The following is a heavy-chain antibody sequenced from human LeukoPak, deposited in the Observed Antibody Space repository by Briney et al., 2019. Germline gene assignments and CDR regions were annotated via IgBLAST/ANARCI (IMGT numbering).Heavy chain of an antibody. D-gene: IGHD2-21*01. CDR2: ISYDGSNK. J-gene: IGHJ4*02. V-gene: IGHV3-30*04. Sequence: PPGGSLRLSCAASGFTFSSYAMHWVRRAPGKGLEGVAVISYDGSNKYYADSVKGRFTISRDNSKNTLYLQMNSLRAEDTAVYYCARGSDNYGGYVDYWGQGTLVTVSS. CDR3: ARGSDNYGGYVDY. CDR1: GFTFSSYA.